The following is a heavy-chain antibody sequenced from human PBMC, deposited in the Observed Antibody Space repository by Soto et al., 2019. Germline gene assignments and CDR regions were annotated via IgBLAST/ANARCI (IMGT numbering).Heavy chain of an antibody. D-gene: IGHD5-12*01. V-gene: IGHV4-30-2*01. CDR1: GGSISSGGYS. Sequence: QLQLQESGSGLVKPSQTLSLTCAVSGGSISSGGYSWSWIRQPPGKGLEWIGYIYHSGSTYYNPSLKSRVTISVDRSKNQFSLKLSSVTAADTAVYYCARGRWGGVARRGTSSYYYYYGMDVWGQGTTVTVSS. CDR2: IYHSGST. J-gene: IGHJ6*02. CDR3: ARGRWGGVARRGTSSYYYYYGMDV.